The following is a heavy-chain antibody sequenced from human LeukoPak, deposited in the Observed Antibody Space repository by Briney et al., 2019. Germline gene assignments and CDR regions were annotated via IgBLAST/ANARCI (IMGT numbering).Heavy chain of an antibody. J-gene: IGHJ5*02. V-gene: IGHV1-2*02. D-gene: IGHD2-2*02. CDR2: INPNSGGT. CDR3: AREDRLHCSSTSCYMGPQAPDTNWFDP. CDR1: GYTFTGYY. Sequence: ASVKVSCKASGYTFTGYYMHWVRQAPGQGLEWMGWINPNSGGTNYAQKFQGRVTMTRDTSISTAYMELSRLRSDDTAVYYCAREDRLHCSSTSCYMGPQAPDTNWFDPWGQGTLVTVSS.